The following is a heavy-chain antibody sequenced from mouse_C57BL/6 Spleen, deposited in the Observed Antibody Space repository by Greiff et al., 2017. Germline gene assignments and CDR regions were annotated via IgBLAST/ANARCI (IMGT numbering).Heavy chain of an antibody. CDR2: ISYDGSN. Sequence: EVQLQQSGPGLVKPSQSLSLTCSVTSYSITSGYYWNWIRQFPGNKLEWMGYISYDGSNNYNPSLKNRISITRDTSKNQFFLKLNSVTTEDTATYYCATKFAYWGQGTLVTVSA. D-gene: IGHD1-3*01. J-gene: IGHJ3*01. CDR3: ATKFAY. CDR1: SYSITSGYY. V-gene: IGHV3-6*01.